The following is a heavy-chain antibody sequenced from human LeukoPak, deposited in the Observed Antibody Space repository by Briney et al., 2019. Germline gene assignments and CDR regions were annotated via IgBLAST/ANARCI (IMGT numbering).Heavy chain of an antibody. CDR1: GFIFSSYG. CDR2: IWHDGSND. D-gene: IGHD3-22*01. V-gene: IGHV3-33*03. J-gene: IGHJ4*02. Sequence: GETLRLSCAASGFIFSSYGMPWVRQAPGKGLEWVARIWHDGSNDDYADSVNGRFTISRDNSKNTLQQQMNSLGAEDTAIYYCAEVTGDYYDTSGDFDYWGQGTLVTVSS. CDR3: AEVTGDYYDTSGDFDY.